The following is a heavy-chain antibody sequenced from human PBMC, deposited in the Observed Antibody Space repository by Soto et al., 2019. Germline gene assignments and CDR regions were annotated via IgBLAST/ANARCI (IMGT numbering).Heavy chain of an antibody. V-gene: IGHV2-5*02. CDR3: AHSMEGSVSLNWFEP. CDR2: IYWDDDK. J-gene: IGHJ5*02. D-gene: IGHD3-10*01. CDR1: GFSLSTSGVG. Sequence: QITLKESGPTLVKPTQTLTLTCTFSGFSLSTSGVGVGWIRQPPGKALEWLALIYWDDDKRYSPSLKSRLTITKDTDKNKVVLTMTDMDPVDTATYYRAHSMEGSVSLNWFEPWGQGTLDTVSS.